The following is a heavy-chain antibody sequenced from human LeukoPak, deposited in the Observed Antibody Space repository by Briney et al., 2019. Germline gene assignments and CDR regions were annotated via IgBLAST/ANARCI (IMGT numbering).Heavy chain of an antibody. J-gene: IGHJ4*02. CDR2: IKQDESEK. V-gene: IGHV3-7*01. Sequence: GGSLRLSCVASGFSFSSYWMSWVRQAPGKGLEWVANIKQDESEKYYVDSVKGRFTNSRDNAKNSLYLQMNSLRAEDSALYYCARGYGQWAYWGQGTLVTVSS. CDR1: GFSFSSYW. CDR3: ARGYGQWAY. D-gene: IGHD2-8*01.